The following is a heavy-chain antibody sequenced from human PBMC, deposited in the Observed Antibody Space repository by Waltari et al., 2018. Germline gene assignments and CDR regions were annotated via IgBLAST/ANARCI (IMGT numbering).Heavy chain of an antibody. Sequence: QVQLQESGPGLVRPSETLSLTCTVSGGSISNYYWSWIRQPPGKGLEWIGYIYYSGNTNFNPALKSRVTISLDTYKNQFSLKRSSVTAADTAVYYCARSTTGYYDSSGYFDYWGQGTLVTVSS. CDR2: IYYSGNT. V-gene: IGHV4-59*01. CDR1: GGSISNYY. J-gene: IGHJ4*02. D-gene: IGHD3-22*01. CDR3: ARSTTGYYDSSGYFDY.